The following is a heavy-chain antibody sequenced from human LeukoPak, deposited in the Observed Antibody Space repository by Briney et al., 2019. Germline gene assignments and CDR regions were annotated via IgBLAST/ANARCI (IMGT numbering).Heavy chain of an antibody. V-gene: IGHV4-59*01. CDR1: GGSISSYY. D-gene: IGHD4-17*01. CDR2: IYYSGST. Sequence: SETLSLTCTVSGGSISSYYWSWIRQPPGKGLEWIGYIYYSGSTNYNPSLKSRVTISVDTSKNQFSLKLSSVTAADTAVYYCAIGATVTTYAFDYWGQGTLVTVSS. J-gene: IGHJ4*02. CDR3: AIGATVTTYAFDY.